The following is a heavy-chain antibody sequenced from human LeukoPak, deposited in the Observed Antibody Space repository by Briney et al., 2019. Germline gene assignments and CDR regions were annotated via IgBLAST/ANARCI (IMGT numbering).Heavy chain of an antibody. J-gene: IGHJ4*02. CDR1: GYTFTDYH. CDR3: ARLTGGSETN. V-gene: IGHV1-2*02. CDR2: IHPNIGGR. Sequence: ASVKVSCKACGYTFTDYHIHWVRQAPGQRPEWMGWIHPNIGGRNYAQTFEGRVTMSRDTSISTVYMELSSLRSDDTAMYYCARLTGGSETNWGQGTLVTVSA. D-gene: IGHD1-14*01.